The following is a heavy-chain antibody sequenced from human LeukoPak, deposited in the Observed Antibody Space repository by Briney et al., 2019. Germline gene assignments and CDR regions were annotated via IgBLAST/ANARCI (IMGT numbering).Heavy chain of an antibody. CDR2: ISGSGGST. CDR1: GFTFSSYA. Sequence: GGSLRLSCAASGFTFSSYAMSWVRQAPGRGLEGVSAISGSGGSTYYADSVKGRFTISRGNSKNTLYLQMNSLRAEDTAVYYCAKDASRCSSTSCYVVGYYFDYWGQGPLVTVSS. V-gene: IGHV3-23*01. CDR3: AKDASRCSSTSCYVVGYYFDY. D-gene: IGHD2-2*01. J-gene: IGHJ4*02.